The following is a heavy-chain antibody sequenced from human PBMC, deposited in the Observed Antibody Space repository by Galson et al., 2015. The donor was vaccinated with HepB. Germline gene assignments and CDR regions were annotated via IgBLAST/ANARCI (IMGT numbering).Heavy chain of an antibody. D-gene: IGHD3-10*01. V-gene: IGHV3-7*01. J-gene: IGHJ3*02. CDR1: GFTFSSYW. CDR3: ARTEEVQGVGAFDI. CDR2: IKQDGSEK. Sequence: SLRLSCAASGFTFSSYWMSWVRQAPGKGLEWVANIKQDGSEKYYVDSVKGRFTISRDNAKNSLYLQMNSLRAEDTAVYYCARTEEVQGVGAFDIWGQGTMVTVSS.